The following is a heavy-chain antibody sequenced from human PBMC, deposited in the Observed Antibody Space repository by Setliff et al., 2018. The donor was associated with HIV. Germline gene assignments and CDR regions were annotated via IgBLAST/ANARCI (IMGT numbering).Heavy chain of an antibody. CDR1: GASISSHNYY. V-gene: IGHV4-39*01. Sequence: SETLSLTCTVSGASISSHNYYWGWIRQSPGKGLEWIASIRSSGYTYYNPSLQSRVIISVDTSNNQISLKLTSVTAADTAVYYCTIPASSLAPNWGRGTQVTVSS. CDR2: IRSSGYT. CDR3: TIPASSLAPN. J-gene: IGHJ4*02.